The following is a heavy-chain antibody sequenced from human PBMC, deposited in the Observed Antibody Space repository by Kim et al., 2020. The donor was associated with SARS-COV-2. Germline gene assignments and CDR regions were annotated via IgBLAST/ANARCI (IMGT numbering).Heavy chain of an antibody. CDR1: GGSISSSSYY. D-gene: IGHD2-2*01. J-gene: IGHJ3*02. CDR3: AGYCSSTSCYAFDI. Sequence: SETLSLTCTVSGGSISSSSYYWGWIRQPPGKGLEWIGSIYYSGSTYYNPSLKSRVTISVDTSKNQFSLKLSSVTAADTAVYYCAGYCSSTSCYAFDIWGQGTMVTVSS. CDR2: IYYSGST. V-gene: IGHV4-39*01.